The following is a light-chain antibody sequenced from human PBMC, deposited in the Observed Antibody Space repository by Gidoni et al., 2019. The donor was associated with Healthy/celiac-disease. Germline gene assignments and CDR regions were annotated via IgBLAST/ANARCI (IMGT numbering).Light chain of an antibody. V-gene: IGKV1-5*03. CDR2: KAS. J-gene: IGKJ2*01. CDR3: QQYNSYSSYT. Sequence: DIQLPQSPSPLSASVGDRVTITCRASQSISSWLAWYQQKPGKAPKRLIDKASSVESGVPSRFSGSGSGTEFTLTISSLQPDEFATYYCQQYNSYSSYTFGQXTKLEIK. CDR1: QSISSW.